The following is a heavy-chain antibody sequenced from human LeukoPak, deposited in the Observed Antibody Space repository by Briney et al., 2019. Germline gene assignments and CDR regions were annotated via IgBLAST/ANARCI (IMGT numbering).Heavy chain of an antibody. V-gene: IGHV3-74*01. J-gene: IGHJ4*02. D-gene: IGHD3-22*01. CDR2: INSDGSST. Sequence: GGSLRLSCAASGFTFSSYWMHWVRQAPGKGLVWVSRINSDGSSTSYADSVKGRFTISRDNSKNTLYLQMNSLRAEDTAVYYYARPYYYDSSGYYYFDYWGQGTLVTVSS. CDR3: ARPYYYDSSGYYYFDY. CDR1: GFTFSSYW.